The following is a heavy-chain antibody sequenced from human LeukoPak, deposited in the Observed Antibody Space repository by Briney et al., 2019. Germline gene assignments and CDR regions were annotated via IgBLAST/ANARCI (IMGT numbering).Heavy chain of an antibody. V-gene: IGHV1-3*01. J-gene: IGHJ6*03. D-gene: IGHD2-15*01. CDR2: MNAGNGNT. Sequence: ASVKVSCKASGCIFTDYAIHWLRQAPGQRPEWMGWMNAGNGNTKYSQKFQGRITLIRDTSAATAYMELSSLRHDDLAVYYCARGRGTSGSNRDFYYYYYMDVWGKGTTVTVSS. CDR3: ARGRGTSGSNRDFYYYYYMDV. CDR1: GCIFTDYA.